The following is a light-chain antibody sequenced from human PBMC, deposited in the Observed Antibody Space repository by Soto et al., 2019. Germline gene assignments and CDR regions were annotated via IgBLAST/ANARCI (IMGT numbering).Light chain of an antibody. V-gene: IGKV3-20*01. CDR3: QQYGSSPLT. J-gene: IGKJ4*01. CDR1: QSVSSNF. CDR2: GAS. Sequence: EIVLTQSPGTLSLSPGDRATLSCRASQSVSSNFLAWYQQKPGQAPRLLIYGASSRATGMPDKFSGSGSGTDFTLTISRLEPEDCAVYYCQQYGSSPLTFGGGTKVEIK.